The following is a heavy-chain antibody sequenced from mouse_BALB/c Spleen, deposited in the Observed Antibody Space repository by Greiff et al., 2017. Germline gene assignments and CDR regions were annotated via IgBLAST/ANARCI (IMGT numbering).Heavy chain of an antibody. CDR1: GYTFTTYP. J-gene: IGHJ2*01. Sequence: VQLQQSGAELVKPGASVKMSCKAFGYTFTTYPIEWMKQNHGKSLEWIGNFHPYNDDTKYNEKFKGKATLTADKSSSTAYMQLNSLTSEDSAVYFCKRGGTGTDYWGQGTTLTVSS. D-gene: IGHD4-1*01. CDR3: KRGGTGTDY. CDR2: FHPYNDDT. V-gene: IGHV1-47*01.